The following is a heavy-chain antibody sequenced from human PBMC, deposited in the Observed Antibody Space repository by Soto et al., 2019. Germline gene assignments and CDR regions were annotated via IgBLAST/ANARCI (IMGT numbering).Heavy chain of an antibody. Sequence: VQLVESGGGLVQPGGSLRLSCEASGFTFRNYDMHWVRQGTGKGLEWVSGISAAGDPDYADSVEGRFTISRENAQNSFFLQMNSRRVGDTAVYYCARTDRDFYGLDVWGQATTVIVSS. CDR2: ISAAGDP. CDR3: ARTDRDFYGLDV. CDR1: GFTFRNYD. V-gene: IGHV3-13*05. J-gene: IGHJ6*02.